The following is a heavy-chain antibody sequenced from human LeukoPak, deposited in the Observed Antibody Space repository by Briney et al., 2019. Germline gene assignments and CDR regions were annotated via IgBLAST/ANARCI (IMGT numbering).Heavy chain of an antibody. CDR2: INHSGST. D-gene: IGHD4-17*01. Sequence: KSSETLSLTCAVYGGSFSGYYWSWIRQPPGKGLEWIGEINHSGSTNYNPSLKSRVTISVDTSKNQFSLKLSSVTAADTAVYYCARDDGDIPFDYWGQGTLVTVSS. V-gene: IGHV4-34*01. CDR3: ARDDGDIPFDY. J-gene: IGHJ4*02. CDR1: GGSFSGYY.